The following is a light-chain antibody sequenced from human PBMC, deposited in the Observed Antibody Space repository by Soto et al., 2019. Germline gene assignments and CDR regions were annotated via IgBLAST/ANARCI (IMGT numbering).Light chain of an antibody. CDR3: QQYGSSPPWT. V-gene: IGKV3-20*01. CDR2: GAS. CDR1: QSVSSSY. J-gene: IGKJ1*01. Sequence: DIVLTQSPGTLSLSPGERATLSCMASQSVSSSYLAWYQQKPGQAPRLLIYGASSRATGIPDRFSGSGSGTDFTLTISRLEPEDFSVYYCQQYGSSPPWTLVQGTKVDIK.